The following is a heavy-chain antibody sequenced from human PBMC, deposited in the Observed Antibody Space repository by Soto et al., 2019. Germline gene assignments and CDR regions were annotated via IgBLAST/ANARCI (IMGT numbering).Heavy chain of an antibody. V-gene: IGHV3-23*01. CDR1: GFTFSSYA. CDR2: IRSYGDRT. CDR3: ARGVRYYSSEKPANFDY. D-gene: IGHD2-21*01. Sequence: GGSLRLSCAGSGFTFSSYAMSWVRQAPGKGLEWVSSIRSYGDRTYYAESVEGRFSISRDNSKNTLFLQMNSLRVEDSAVYFCARGVRYYSSEKPANFDYWGQGALVTVSS. J-gene: IGHJ4*02.